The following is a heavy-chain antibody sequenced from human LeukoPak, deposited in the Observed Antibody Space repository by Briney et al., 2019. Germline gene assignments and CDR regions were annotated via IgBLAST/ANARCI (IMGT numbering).Heavy chain of an antibody. V-gene: IGHV4-31*03. CDR1: GGSISSGGYY. Sequence: PSQTLSLTCTVSGGSISSGGYYWSWIRQHPGKGLEWIGYIYYSGSTYYNPSLKSRVTISVDTSKNQFSLKLSSVTAADTAVYYCARDSADCSGGSCYNIRGAFDIWGQGTMVTVSS. D-gene: IGHD2-15*01. J-gene: IGHJ3*02. CDR2: IYYSGST. CDR3: ARDSADCSGGSCYNIRGAFDI.